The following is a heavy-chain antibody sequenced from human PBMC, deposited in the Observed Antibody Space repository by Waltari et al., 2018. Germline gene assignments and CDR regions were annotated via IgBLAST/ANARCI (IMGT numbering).Heavy chain of an antibody. CDR1: GLSFSNCW. V-gene: IGHV3-7*01. J-gene: IGHJ4*02. CDR3: TRGGRDSSWYWRD. Sequence: EVQLVESGGGLAQPGGSLRLYCAASGLSFSNCWMTWVRQASGKGPEWVANIKQDGSEKYYMDSVKGRFTISRDNAKNSLYLQMNNLRVEDTAVYYCTRGGRDSSWYWRDWGQGTLVTVSS. CDR2: IKQDGSEK. D-gene: IGHD6-13*01.